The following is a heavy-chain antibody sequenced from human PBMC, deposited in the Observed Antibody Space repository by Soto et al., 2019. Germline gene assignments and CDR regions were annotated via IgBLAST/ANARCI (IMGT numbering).Heavy chain of an antibody. J-gene: IGHJ4*02. Sequence: QVQLQELGPGLVKPSETVSLTCTVSGGSVSSGSYYWSWIRQPPGKGLEWIGYIYYSGSTNYNPSLKSRVTISVDTSKNQFSLKLSSVTAADTAVYYCARVGRVGATISDPEEYYFDYWGQGTLVTVSS. D-gene: IGHD1-26*01. CDR1: GGSVSSGSYY. CDR2: IYYSGST. CDR3: ARVGRVGATISDPEEYYFDY. V-gene: IGHV4-61*01.